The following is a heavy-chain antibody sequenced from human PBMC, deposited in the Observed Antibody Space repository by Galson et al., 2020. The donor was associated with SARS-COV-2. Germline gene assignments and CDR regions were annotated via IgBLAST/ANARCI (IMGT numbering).Heavy chain of an antibody. CDR2: IKSDGSEK. CDR1: GFTFSNYW. V-gene: IGHV3-7*03. D-gene: IGHD2-15*01. J-gene: IGHJ2*01. CDR3: ARLNSPWYFDL. Sequence: GGSLRLSCAASGFTFSNYWMSWVRQAPGKGLEGVANIKSDGSEKYYVDSVKGRFTISRDNAKNSLYLQMNSLRAEDTAVYYCARLNSPWYFDLWGRGPLVTVSS.